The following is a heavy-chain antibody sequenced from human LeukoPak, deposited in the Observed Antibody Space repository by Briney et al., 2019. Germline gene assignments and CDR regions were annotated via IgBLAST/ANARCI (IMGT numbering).Heavy chain of an antibody. CDR2: INSDGSST. J-gene: IGHJ4*02. CDR1: GFTFSSCW. Sequence: GGSLRLSCAASGFTFSSCWMHWVRQAPGKGLVWVSRINSDGSSTSYADSVKGRSTVSRDNAKNTLYLQMNSLRAEDTAVYYCARDRGREWLVLDYWGQGTLVTVSS. V-gene: IGHV3-74*01. CDR3: ARDRGREWLVLDY. D-gene: IGHD6-19*01.